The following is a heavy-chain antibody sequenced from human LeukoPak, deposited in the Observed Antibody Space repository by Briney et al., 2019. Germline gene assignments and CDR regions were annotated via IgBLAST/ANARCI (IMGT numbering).Heavy chain of an antibody. Sequence: SVKVSCKASGFTFTSSAVQWMRQARGQRLEWIGWIVVGSGNTNYAQKFQERVTITRDMSTSTAHMELSSLRSEDTAVYYCAAESSREAHGMDVWGQGTTVTVSS. CDR2: IVVGSGNT. CDR1: GFTFTSSA. V-gene: IGHV1-58*01. D-gene: IGHD1-26*01. J-gene: IGHJ6*02. CDR3: AAESSREAHGMDV.